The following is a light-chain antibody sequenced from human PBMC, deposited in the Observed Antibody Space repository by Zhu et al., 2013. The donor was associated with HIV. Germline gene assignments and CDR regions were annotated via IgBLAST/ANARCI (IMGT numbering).Light chain of an antibody. Sequence: DIVMTQSPDSLAVSLGETATINCKSSQSVLYSSNNKNYLAWYQQKPGQPPKLLIHWSSTRESGVPDRFSGSGSGTDFTLTISSLQAEDVAVYYCQQYYSIRRTFGQGTKVEIK. CDR2: WSS. J-gene: IGKJ2*02. V-gene: IGKV4-1*01. CDR3: QQYYSIRRT. CDR1: QSVLYSSNNKNY.